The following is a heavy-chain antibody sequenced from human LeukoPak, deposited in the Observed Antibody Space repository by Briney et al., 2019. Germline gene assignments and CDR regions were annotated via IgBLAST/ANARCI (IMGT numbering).Heavy chain of an antibody. V-gene: IGHV5-51*01. CDR2: IQPGDSDT. CDR1: GYTFTNYW. D-gene: IGHD6-19*01. CDR3: ARHVKEWLADY. Sequence: GQCLKISCKGSGYTFTNYWIGWVRQMPGQGLEWMGIIQPGDSDTRYSPSFQGQVTISVDKSISTAYLQWSSLKASDTAMYYCARHVKEWLADYWGQGTLVTVSS. J-gene: IGHJ4*02.